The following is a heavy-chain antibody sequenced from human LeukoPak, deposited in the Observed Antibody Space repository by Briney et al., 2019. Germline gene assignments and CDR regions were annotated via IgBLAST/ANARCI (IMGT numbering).Heavy chain of an antibody. CDR1: GGSINSYY. V-gene: IGHV4-59*01. D-gene: IGHD3-22*01. CDR3: ARDRDSSGLRDFDL. Sequence: KSSETLSLTCTVSGGSINSYYWSWIRQPPGKGLEWLGYIYYSGNTNYNPSLKSRVSISIDTSKNQLSLQLSSVTAADTAVYYCARDRDSSGLRDFDLWGRGTLVTVSA. CDR2: IYYSGNT. J-gene: IGHJ2*01.